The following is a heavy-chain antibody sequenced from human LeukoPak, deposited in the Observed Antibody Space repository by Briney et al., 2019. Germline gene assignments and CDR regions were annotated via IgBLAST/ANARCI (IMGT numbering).Heavy chain of an antibody. J-gene: IGHJ3*02. CDR2: INTNTGNP. CDR1: GYTFTSYY. V-gene: IGHV7-4-1*02. CDR3: ARVSSVVLAYNAFDI. D-gene: IGHD2-2*01. Sequence: ASVKVSCKASGYTFTSYYMHWVRQAPGQGLEWMGWINTNTGNPTYAQGFTGRFVFSLDTSVSTAYLQISSLKAEDTAVYYCARVSSVVLAYNAFDIWGQGTMVTVSS.